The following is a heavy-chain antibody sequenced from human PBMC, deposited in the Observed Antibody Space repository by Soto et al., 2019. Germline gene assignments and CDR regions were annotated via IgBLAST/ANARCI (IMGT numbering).Heavy chain of an antibody. V-gene: IGHV3-48*02. CDR2: ISDSGATK. CDR1: GFTFSNCG. CDR3: ARCSRNSCYSYGVDV. D-gene: IGHD2-15*01. Sequence: EVQLVESGGGLVQPGGSLRLSCAASGFTFSNCGMNWVRQTPGKGLEWVSYISDSGATKHYADSVKGRFTISRDNGKEALYLQVNSLRDEDTAVYFCARCSRNSCYSYGVDVWGQGATVTVSS. J-gene: IGHJ6*02.